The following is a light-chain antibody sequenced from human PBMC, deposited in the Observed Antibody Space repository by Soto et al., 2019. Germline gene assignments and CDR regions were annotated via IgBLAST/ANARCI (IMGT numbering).Light chain of an antibody. CDR1: QSISNY. CDR3: QQSYSTFPLT. J-gene: IGKJ4*01. CDR2: AAS. Sequence: DIQMTQSPSSLSASVGDRVTITCRARQSISNYLNWYQHKAGKAPKLLIYAASSLQSGVPSRFSGGGSGTDFTLTISSLQPQDFATYYCQQSYSTFPLTVGGGTKVEIK. V-gene: IGKV1-39*01.